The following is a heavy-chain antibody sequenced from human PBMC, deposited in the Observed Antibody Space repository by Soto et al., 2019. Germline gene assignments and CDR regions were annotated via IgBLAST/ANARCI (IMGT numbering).Heavy chain of an antibody. CDR1: GFTVGSDS. D-gene: IGHD3-22*01. J-gene: IGHJ6*02. CDR2: MSASGGNT. CDR3: ATDFSSAYYYTLDYGMDV. V-gene: IGHV3-23*01. Sequence: GRAQRLSCVGFGFTVGSDSLAWVRQAAGKGLEWVSGMSASGGNTHYADSVKGRFTISRDSSKNTLYLQMNSLRPDDTAVYPCATDFSSAYYYTLDYGMDVWRQGSTVTVSS.